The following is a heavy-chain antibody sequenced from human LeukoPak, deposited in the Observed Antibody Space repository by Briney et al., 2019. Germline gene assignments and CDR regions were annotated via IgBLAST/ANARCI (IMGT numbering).Heavy chain of an antibody. CDR1: ASSISSRYY. Sequence: PSETLSLTCTVSASSISSRYYWAWIRQPPGKGLEWIGSVSHSGITYYSPSLRSRVTISVDTSKNQFSLKLSSVTAADTAVYYCASISEDTAMVTDYWGQGTLVTVSS. CDR2: VSHSGIT. J-gene: IGHJ4*02. CDR3: ASISEDTAMVTDY. V-gene: IGHV4-38-2*02. D-gene: IGHD5-18*01.